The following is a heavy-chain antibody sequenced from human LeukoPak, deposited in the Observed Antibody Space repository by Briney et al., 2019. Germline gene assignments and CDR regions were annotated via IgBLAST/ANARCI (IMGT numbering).Heavy chain of an antibody. Sequence: PSQTLSLTCTVSGGSISSGGYSWSWIRQPPGKGLEWIGYIYHSGSTYYNPSLKSRVTISVDRSKNQFSLKLSSVTAADTAVYYCARGSQLWFEADYWGQGTLVTVSS. CDR3: ARGSQLWFEADY. CDR1: GGSISSGGYS. V-gene: IGHV4-30-2*01. CDR2: IYHSGST. J-gene: IGHJ4*02. D-gene: IGHD5-18*01.